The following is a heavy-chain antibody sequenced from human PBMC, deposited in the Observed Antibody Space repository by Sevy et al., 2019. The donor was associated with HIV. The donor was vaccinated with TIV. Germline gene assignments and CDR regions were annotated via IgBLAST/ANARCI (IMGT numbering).Heavy chain of an antibody. J-gene: IGHJ3*02. V-gene: IGHV4-39*01. Sequence: SETLSLTCTVSGGSISSRSYYWGWIRQPPGKGLDWIGSIYYSGSTYYNPSLKSRVTISVDTSKNQFSLKLSSVTAADTAVYYCARRSVLNPRLGFAFDIWGQGTMVTVSS. CDR3: ARRSVLNPRLGFAFDI. CDR2: IYYSGST. CDR1: GGSISSRSYY. D-gene: IGHD2-21*01.